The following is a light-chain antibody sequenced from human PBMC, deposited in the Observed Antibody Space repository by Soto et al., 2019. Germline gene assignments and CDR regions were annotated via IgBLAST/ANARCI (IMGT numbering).Light chain of an antibody. V-gene: IGKV3-20*01. J-gene: IGKJ1*01. CDR3: HQYGSSPGT. Sequence: EIVLTQSPGTLSLSPGERATLSCRASQSVSSNYLAWYQQKFGQAPRLLIYGASSRATGIPDRFSGSGSGTDFTLTITRLEPEDFAVYYCHQYGSSPGTFGQGTK. CDR2: GAS. CDR1: QSVSSNY.